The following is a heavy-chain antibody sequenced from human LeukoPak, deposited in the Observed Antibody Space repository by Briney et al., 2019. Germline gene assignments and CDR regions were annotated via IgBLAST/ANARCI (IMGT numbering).Heavy chain of an antibody. CDR2: TYYRSKWYN. CDR1: GDSVSINSAA. J-gene: IGHJ4*02. D-gene: IGHD1-26*01. Sequence: SQTLSLTFAISGDSVSINSAAWNWIRQSPSRGLEWLGSTYYRSKWYNDYAESVKSRITINPDTPKNQFSLQLNSVTPEDTAMYYCARGGGAFDYWGQGTLVTVSS. V-gene: IGHV6-1*01. CDR3: ARGGGAFDY.